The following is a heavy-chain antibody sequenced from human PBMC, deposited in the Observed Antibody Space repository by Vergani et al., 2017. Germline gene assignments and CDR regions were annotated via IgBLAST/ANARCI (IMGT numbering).Heavy chain of an antibody. V-gene: IGHV3-23*01. J-gene: IGHJ4*02. D-gene: IGHD4-17*01. Sequence: EVQLLESGGGLVQPGGSLRLSCAASGFTFSSYAISWVRQAPGKGLEWVSAISGSGGSTYYADSVKGRFTISRDNSKNTLYLQMNSLRAEDTAVYYCAKALAKVTTFSSLDYWGQGTLVTVSS. CDR1: GFTFSSYA. CDR3: AKALAKVTTFSSLDY. CDR2: ISGSGGST.